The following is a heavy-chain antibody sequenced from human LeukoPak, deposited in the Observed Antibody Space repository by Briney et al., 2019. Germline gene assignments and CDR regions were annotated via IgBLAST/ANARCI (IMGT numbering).Heavy chain of an antibody. CDR1: GGSISSYY. Sequence: PSKTLSLTCTVSGGSISSYYWSWIRQPPGKGLEWIGYIYYSGSTNYNPSLKSRVTISVDTSKNQFSLKLSSVTAADTAVYYCARGSIAAAGTGWFDPWGQGTLVTVSS. V-gene: IGHV4-59*01. J-gene: IGHJ5*02. CDR3: ARGSIAAAGTGWFDP. D-gene: IGHD6-13*01. CDR2: IYYSGST.